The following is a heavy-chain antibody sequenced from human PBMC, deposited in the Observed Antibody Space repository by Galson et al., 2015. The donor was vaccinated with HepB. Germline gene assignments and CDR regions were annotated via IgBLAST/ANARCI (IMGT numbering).Heavy chain of an antibody. J-gene: IGHJ4*02. CDR1: GGIFSSYA. V-gene: IGHV1-69*13. CDR3: ARPDTITYYYDSSGLIFNY. Sequence: SVKVSCKASGGIFSSYAICWVRQAPGQGLEWMGGIIPIFGTANYAQKFQGRVTITADESTSTAYMELSSLRSEDTAVYYCARPDTITYYYDSSGLIFNYWGQGTLVTVSS. D-gene: IGHD3-22*01. CDR2: IIPIFGTA.